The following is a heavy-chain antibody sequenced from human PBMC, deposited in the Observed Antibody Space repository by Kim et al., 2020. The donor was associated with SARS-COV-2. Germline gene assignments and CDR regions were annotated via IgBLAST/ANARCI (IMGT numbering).Heavy chain of an antibody. CDR1: GFTFSSYA. CDR3: ARGLGFMGDYYYYGMDV. D-gene: IGHD3-16*01. Sequence: GGSLRLSCAASGFTFSSYAMHWVRQAPGKGLEWMAVISYDGSSKYYAESVKGRFTISRDNSKNTLYLQMNSLRAEDTAVYYCARGLGFMGDYYYYGMDVWGQGTTVTVSS. J-gene: IGHJ6*02. CDR2: ISYDGSSK. V-gene: IGHV3-30*04.